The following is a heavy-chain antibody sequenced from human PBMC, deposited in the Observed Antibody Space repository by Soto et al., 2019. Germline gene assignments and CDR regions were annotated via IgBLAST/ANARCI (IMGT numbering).Heavy chain of an antibody. CDR1: GYTFTSYG. D-gene: IGHD3-16*01. Sequence: ASVKVSCKASGYTFTSYGISWVRQAPGQGLEWMGWISAYNGNTNYAQKLQGRVTMTTDTPTSTAYMELRSLRSDDTAVYYCARGPSNTYYDYIWGRNDAFDIWGQGTMVTVSS. CDR2: ISAYNGNT. CDR3: ARGPSNTYYDYIWGRNDAFDI. V-gene: IGHV1-18*01. J-gene: IGHJ3*02.